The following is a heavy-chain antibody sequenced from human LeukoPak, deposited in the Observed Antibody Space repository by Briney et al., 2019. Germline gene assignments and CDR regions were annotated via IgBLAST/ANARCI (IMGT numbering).Heavy chain of an antibody. V-gene: IGHV4-39*01. CDR1: GGSISSSSYY. CDR3: ARLDIVVVPATAFDF. J-gene: IGHJ3*01. D-gene: IGHD2-2*01. CDR2: IYYSGTT. Sequence: SETLSLTCTVSGGSISSSSYYWGWIRQPPGKGLEWIGSIYYSGTTYYNPSLKRRVTISVDTSKNQFSLKLSSVTAADTAVYYCARLDIVVVPATAFDFWGQGTMVTVSS.